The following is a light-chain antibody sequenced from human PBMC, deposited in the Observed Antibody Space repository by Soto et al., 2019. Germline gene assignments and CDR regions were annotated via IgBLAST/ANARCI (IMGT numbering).Light chain of an antibody. CDR3: MQSLELPRT. V-gene: IGKV2D-29*01. CDR2: EVS. J-gene: IGKJ1*01. Sequence: DIVMTQTPISLSVTPGQPTSISCKSSQSLLHSDGKTYLSWYLQKPGQPPQLLISEVSNRFSGVPDRFSGSGSGTEFTLKISRVEAADVGVYYCMQSLELPRTFGQGTKVEIK. CDR1: QSLLHSDGKTY.